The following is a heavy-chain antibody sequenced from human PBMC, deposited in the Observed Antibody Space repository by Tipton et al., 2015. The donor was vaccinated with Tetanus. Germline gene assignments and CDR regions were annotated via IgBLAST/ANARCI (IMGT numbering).Heavy chain of an antibody. D-gene: IGHD2-2*01. V-gene: IGHV4-61*01. CDR3: VRAGRYCSGTNCPAWRRFDP. CDR2: IYYSGGT. CDR1: GDSVSSGSFY. J-gene: IGHJ5*02. Sequence: TLSLTCTVSGDSVSSGSFYWNWIRKPPGKGLEWIGYIYYSGGTNYNPSLKSRVTISIDTSNNQFSLNLSSVTAADTAVYYCVRAGRYCSGTNCPAWRRFDPWGQGTLVTVSS.